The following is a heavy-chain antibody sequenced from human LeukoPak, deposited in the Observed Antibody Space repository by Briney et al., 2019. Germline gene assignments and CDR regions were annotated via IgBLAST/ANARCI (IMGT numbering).Heavy chain of an antibody. CDR3: ARSSLAVAGSVFDY. Sequence: ASVKVSCKASGYTFTSYGISWVRQAPGQGLEWMGWISTYNGNTNYAQKLQGRVSMTTDTSTSTAYMELWSLRSDDTAVYYCARSSLAVAGSVFDYWGQGTLVTVSS. CDR1: GYTFTSYG. V-gene: IGHV1-18*01. J-gene: IGHJ4*02. D-gene: IGHD6-19*01. CDR2: ISTYNGNT.